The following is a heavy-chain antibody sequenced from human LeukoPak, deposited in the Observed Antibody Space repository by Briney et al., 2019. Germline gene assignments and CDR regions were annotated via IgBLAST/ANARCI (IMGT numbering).Heavy chain of an antibody. D-gene: IGHD6-13*01. CDR3: ARVGYSSSWYLAG. V-gene: IGHV4-59*01. CDR2: IYYSGST. J-gene: IGHJ4*02. CDR1: GGSISSYY. Sequence: SETLSLTCTVSGGSISSYYWSWIRQPPGKGVEWIGYIYYSGSTNYNPSLKSRVTISVDTSKNQFSLKLSFVTAADTAVYYCARVGYSSSWYLAGWGQGTLVTVSS.